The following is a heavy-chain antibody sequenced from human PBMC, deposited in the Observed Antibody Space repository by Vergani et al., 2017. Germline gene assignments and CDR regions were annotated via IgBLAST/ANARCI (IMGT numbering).Heavy chain of an antibody. J-gene: IGHJ5*02. Sequence: QVQLVQSGAEVKKPGASVKVSCKASGYTFTSYDINWVRQATGQGLEWMGWMNPNSGTTGYAQKFQGIVTMTRNTTISTAYMEMSSMRSENTAVYYCARGIIAVAGTEWFDPWGQGTLVTVSS. V-gene: IGHV1-8*01. CDR2: MNPNSGTT. D-gene: IGHD6-19*01. CDR3: ARGIIAVAGTEWFDP. CDR1: GYTFTSYD.